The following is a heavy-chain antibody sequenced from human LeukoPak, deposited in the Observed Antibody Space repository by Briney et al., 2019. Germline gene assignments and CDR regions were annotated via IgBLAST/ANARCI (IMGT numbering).Heavy chain of an antibody. CDR1: GYTFTSYY. D-gene: IGHD3-22*01. CDR3: ARDPKDDTSGYYYFDY. Sequence: GASVKVSCKASGYTFTSYYMHWVRQAPGQGLEWMGVLNLSGGSTSYAQKFQGRVTMTRDMSTSTVYMELSSLRSEDTAVYYCARDPKDDTSGYYYFDYWGQGTLVTVSS. V-gene: IGHV1-46*01. J-gene: IGHJ4*02. CDR2: LNLSGGST.